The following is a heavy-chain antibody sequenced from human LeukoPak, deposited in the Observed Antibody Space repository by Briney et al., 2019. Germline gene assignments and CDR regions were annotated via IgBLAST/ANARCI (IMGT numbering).Heavy chain of an antibody. V-gene: IGHV3-23*01. CDR3: AKDLYYYDSSGGSDY. Sequence: GGSLRLSCAASGFTFSSYAMSWVRQAPGKGLEWVSGISGSGDNTYYADSVKGRFTISRDNSKNTLYLQMNSLRAEDTAVYYCAKDLYYYDSSGGSDYWGQGTLVTVSS. J-gene: IGHJ4*02. CDR1: GFTFSSYA. CDR2: ISGSGDNT. D-gene: IGHD3-22*01.